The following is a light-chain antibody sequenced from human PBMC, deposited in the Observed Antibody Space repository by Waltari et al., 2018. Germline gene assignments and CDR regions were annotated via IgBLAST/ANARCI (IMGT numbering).Light chain of an antibody. V-gene: IGLV4-69*01. CDR2: VNSDGSH. J-gene: IGLJ3*02. CDR3: QTGGFGIWV. Sequence: QLLLTQSPSASASLGASVQLTCTPSSGHGSDAIVWHRHQPAKGHCDLMKVNSDGSHIKGDGIPDRSAGPRSGAERYLTTSSRQSEDEADYYCQTGGFGIWVFGGGTKLTVL. CDR1: SGHGSDA.